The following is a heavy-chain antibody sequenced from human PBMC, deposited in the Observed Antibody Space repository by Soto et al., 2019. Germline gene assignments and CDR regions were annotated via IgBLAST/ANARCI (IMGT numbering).Heavy chain of an antibody. V-gene: IGHV1-3*01. CDR2: INAGNGNT. CDR1: GGTFSSYA. CDR3: ARGPIPGYSSSRDY. Sequence: GASVKVSCKASGGTFSSYAISWVRQAPGQRLEWMGWINAGNGNTKYSQKFQGRVTITRDTSASTAYMELSSLRSEDTAVYYCARGPIPGYSSSRDYWGQGTLVTVSS. J-gene: IGHJ4*02. D-gene: IGHD6-19*01.